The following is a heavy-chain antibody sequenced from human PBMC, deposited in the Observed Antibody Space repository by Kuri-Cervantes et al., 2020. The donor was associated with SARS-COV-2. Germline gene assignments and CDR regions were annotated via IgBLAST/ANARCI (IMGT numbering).Heavy chain of an antibody. J-gene: IGHJ4*02. D-gene: IGHD3-9*01. Sequence: GSLSLSCTVSGASISSSTYYWGWIRQSPVKGLEWTGSIYESGDTYYSPSHKSPLCLSVDTSKNQFSLKLTSVTAANTAIYYCARLYAFDRFHKWGQGTQVTVSS. CDR3: ARLYAFDRFHK. CDR2: IYESGDT. CDR1: GASISSSTYY. V-gene: IGHV4-39*01.